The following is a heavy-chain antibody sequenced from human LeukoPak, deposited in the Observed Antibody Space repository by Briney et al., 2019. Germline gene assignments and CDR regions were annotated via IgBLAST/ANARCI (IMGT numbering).Heavy chain of an antibody. J-gene: IGHJ4*02. CDR1: GFTFSSYW. D-gene: IGHD4-17*01. V-gene: IGHV3-7*03. Sequence: GGSLRLSCAASGFTFSSYWISWVRQAPGKGLEWVANIKQDGSEKYYVDSVKGRFTISRDNAKNSLYLQMNSLRAEDTAVYYCARVSRYGDYGEVDYWGQGTLVTVSS. CDR3: ARVSRYGDYGEVDY. CDR2: IKQDGSEK.